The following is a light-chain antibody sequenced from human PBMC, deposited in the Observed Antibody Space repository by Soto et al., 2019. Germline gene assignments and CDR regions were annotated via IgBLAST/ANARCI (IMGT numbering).Light chain of an antibody. CDR2: LVS. V-gene: IGKV2-28*01. CDR1: QSLLHSNGYNY. Sequence: DIVMTQSPLSLPVTPGEPASISCRSSQSLLHSNGYNYLDWYLQKPVQSPQLLIYLVSNRASGVPDRFSGSGSGTDFTLKISRVEAEDVGVYYCMQALQTSYTFGQGTKLEIK. CDR3: MQALQTSYT. J-gene: IGKJ2*01.